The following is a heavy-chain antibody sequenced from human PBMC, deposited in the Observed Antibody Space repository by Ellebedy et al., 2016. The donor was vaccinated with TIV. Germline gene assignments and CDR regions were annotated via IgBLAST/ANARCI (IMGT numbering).Heavy chain of an antibody. D-gene: IGHD6-19*01. J-gene: IGHJ3*02. CDR2: INPNSGGT. CDR1: GYSFTGYY. Sequence: AASVKVSCKASGYSFTGYYMHWVRQAPGQGLEWMGWINPNSGGTKYAQNFQGWVTMTRDTSIRTAYMDLSRLTSDDTAVYYCARRGQSSGPYWAFDIWGQGTMVTVSS. V-gene: IGHV1-2*04. CDR3: ARRGQSSGPYWAFDI.